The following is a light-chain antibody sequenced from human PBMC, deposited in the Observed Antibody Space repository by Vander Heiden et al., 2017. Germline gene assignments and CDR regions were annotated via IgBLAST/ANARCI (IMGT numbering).Light chain of an antibody. CDR3: SSSAGRNTHVL. V-gene: IGLV2-23*02. CDR2: EVT. J-gene: IGLJ3*02. CDR1: SSDLGTYDL. Sequence: QSALTQPASVSESPGHSLTISCTGTSSDLGTYDLVSWYQQHPGKSPKLLIYEVTKRPLQISNRFSGSKSGNTASLTISGLQTDDEADYFCSSSAGRNTHVLFGGGTKLTVL.